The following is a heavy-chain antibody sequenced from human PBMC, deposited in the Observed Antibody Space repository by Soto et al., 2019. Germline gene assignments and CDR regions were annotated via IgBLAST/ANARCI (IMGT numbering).Heavy chain of an antibody. D-gene: IGHD3-22*01. CDR2: ISGSGDIT. J-gene: IGHJ4*02. CDR3: AKRQYDSSGYYY. Sequence: EVQLLESGGGLVQPGGSLRLSCAASGFNFSSYAMSWVRQAPGKGLEWVSTISGSGDITYYADSVKGRFTISRDNSKNTLYLQMNSLRAEDTAVYYCAKRQYDSSGYYYWGQGPLVSVSS. CDR1: GFNFSSYA. V-gene: IGHV3-23*01.